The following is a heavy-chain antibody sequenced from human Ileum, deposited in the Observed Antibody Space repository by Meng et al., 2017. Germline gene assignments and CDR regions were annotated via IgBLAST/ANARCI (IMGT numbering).Heavy chain of an antibody. CDR2: MNPNSGNT. CDR3: ASGQGSGSYYVWFHP. Sequence: VPLWPSWPEVKEPVSQVKVYGTASGYAYPSYDLNWVRQATGQGLEWMGWMNPNSGNTAYAHQFQGRVTMTRNTSISTAYMERSSLRSEDTAVYYCASGQGSGSYYVWFHPWGQGTLVTVSS. J-gene: IGHJ5*02. D-gene: IGHD1-26*01. CDR1: GYAYPSYD. V-gene: IGHV1-8*01.